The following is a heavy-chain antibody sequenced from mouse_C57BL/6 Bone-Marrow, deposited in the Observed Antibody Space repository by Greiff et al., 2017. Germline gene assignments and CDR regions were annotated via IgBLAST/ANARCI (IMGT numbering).Heavy chain of an antibody. CDR1: GFNIKDDY. J-gene: IGHJ4*01. Sequence: VQLKQSGAELVRPGASVKLSCTASGFNIKDDYMHWVKQRPEQGLEWIGWIDPENGDTESASKFQGKATITADTSSNTAYLQLSSLTSEDTAVYYCTTHYYGSSYAMDYWGQGTSVTVSS. V-gene: IGHV14-4*01. CDR3: TTHYYGSSYAMDY. D-gene: IGHD1-1*01. CDR2: IDPENGDT.